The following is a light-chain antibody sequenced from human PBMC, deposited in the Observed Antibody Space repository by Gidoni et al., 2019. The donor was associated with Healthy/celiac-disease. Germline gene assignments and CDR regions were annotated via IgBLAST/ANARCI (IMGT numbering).Light chain of an antibody. CDR1: QSISSY. V-gene: IGKV1-39*01. Sequence: DIQMTQSPSALSASVGDRVTITCRASQSISSYLNWYHQKPGNAPKLLIYAASSLQSGVPSRFSGSGSGTDFTLTISSLQPEDFATYYCQQSYSTPWTFGQGTKVEIK. J-gene: IGKJ1*01. CDR2: AAS. CDR3: QQSYSTPWT.